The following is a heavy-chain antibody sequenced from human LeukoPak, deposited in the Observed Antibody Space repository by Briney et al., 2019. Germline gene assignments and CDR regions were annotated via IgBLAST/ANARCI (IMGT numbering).Heavy chain of an antibody. CDR2: IYHSGST. Sequence: SETLSLTCAVSGYSISSGYYWGWIRQPPGKGLEWIGSIYHSGSTYYNPSLKSRVTISVDTSKNQFSLKLSSVTAADTAVCYCARGITMVRGVIMFDPWGQGTLVTVSS. J-gene: IGHJ5*02. V-gene: IGHV4-38-2*01. CDR1: GYSISSGYY. CDR3: ARGITMVRGVIMFDP. D-gene: IGHD3-10*01.